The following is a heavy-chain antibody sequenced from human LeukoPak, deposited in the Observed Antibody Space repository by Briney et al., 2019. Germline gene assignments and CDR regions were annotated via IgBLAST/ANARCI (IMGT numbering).Heavy chain of an antibody. Sequence: GGSLRLSCAASGFTFSSYGMQWVRQAPGKGLEWVAFIQYDGSNKYYGDSVKGRFTISRDNSKDTLYLQMNSLKAEDTAVYYCAKPRGSWYRGYFDYWGQGTLVTVSS. CDR3: AKPRGSWYRGYFDY. CDR1: GFTFSSYG. V-gene: IGHV3-30*02. J-gene: IGHJ4*02. D-gene: IGHD6-13*01. CDR2: IQYDGSNK.